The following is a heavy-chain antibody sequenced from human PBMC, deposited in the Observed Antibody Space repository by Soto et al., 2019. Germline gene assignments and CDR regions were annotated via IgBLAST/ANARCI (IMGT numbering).Heavy chain of an antibody. CDR2: ISGRGDHR. V-gene: IGHV3-23*01. J-gene: IGHJ6*02. D-gene: IGHD3-10*01. Sequence: EMQLLESGGGLGQPGGSLRLSCVASPITVYNFASMSWVRQTPERGLEWVATISGRGDHRYYADSVKGRFTISRDNSNNRLYLQMDGLRVDDTAVYYCAKDRALETQTPYGMDVWGQGTTVTV. CDR1: PITVYNFAS. CDR3: AKDRALETQTPYGMDV.